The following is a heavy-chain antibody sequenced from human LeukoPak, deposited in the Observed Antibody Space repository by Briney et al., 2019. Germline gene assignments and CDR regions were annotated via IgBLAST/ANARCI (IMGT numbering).Heavy chain of an antibody. Sequence: PGGSLRLSCAASGFTFSNEMNWVRQAPGKGLEWVSYISSSGSTIYYADSVKGRFTISRDNAKNSLYLQMNSLKAEDTAVYYCARYGRPIFYYYMDVWGKGTTVTISS. CDR2: ISSSGSTI. V-gene: IGHV3-48*03. D-gene: IGHD1-26*01. CDR1: GFTFSNE. J-gene: IGHJ6*03. CDR3: ARYGRPIFYYYMDV.